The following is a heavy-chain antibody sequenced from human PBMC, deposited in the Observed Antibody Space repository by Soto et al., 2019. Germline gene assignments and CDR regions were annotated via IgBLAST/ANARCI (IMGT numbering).Heavy chain of an antibody. J-gene: IGHJ5*02. CDR3: ARGLRSAPNWFDL. D-gene: IGHD3-3*01. CDR2: INHSGST. Sequence: SETLSLTCAVYGGSFSGYYWSWIRQPPGKGLEWIGEINHSGSTNYNPSLKSRVTISVDTSKNQFSLKLSSVTAADTAVYYCARGLRSAPNWFDLWGQGTLVTVSS. V-gene: IGHV4-34*01. CDR1: GGSFSGYY.